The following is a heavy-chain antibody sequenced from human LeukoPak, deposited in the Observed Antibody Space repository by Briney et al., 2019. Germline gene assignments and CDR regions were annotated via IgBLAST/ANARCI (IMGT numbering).Heavy chain of an antibody. CDR3: ARAYGDHYYYMDV. CDR1: GFTFSSYW. D-gene: IGHD4-17*01. V-gene: IGHV3-7*01. CDR2: IKQDGSER. J-gene: IGHJ6*03. Sequence: TGGSLRLSCAASGFTFSSYWMSWVRQAPGKGLEWVANIKQDGSERYYVDSVKGRFTISRDNAKNSLYLQMNSLRAEDTAVYYCARAYGDHYYYMDVWGKGTTVTVSS.